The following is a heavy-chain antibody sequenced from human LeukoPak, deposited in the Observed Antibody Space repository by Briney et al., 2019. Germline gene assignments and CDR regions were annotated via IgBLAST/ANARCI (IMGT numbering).Heavy chain of an antibody. Sequence: ESLKISCQASGYDFANFWIGWVRQMPGKGLDWMGIIYPGDSDTRYSPSFQGQVTISADKSISTAYLQWTSLKASDTAMYYCATQGTLTPHNAFDVWGQGTMVTVSS. CDR1: GYDFANFW. J-gene: IGHJ3*01. V-gene: IGHV5-51*01. D-gene: IGHD2-15*01. CDR2: IYPGDSDT. CDR3: ATQGTLTPHNAFDV.